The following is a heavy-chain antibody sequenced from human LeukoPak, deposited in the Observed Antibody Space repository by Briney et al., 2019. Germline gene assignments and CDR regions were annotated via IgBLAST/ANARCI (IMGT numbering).Heavy chain of an antibody. J-gene: IGHJ4*02. V-gene: IGHV3-7*04. CDR1: GFSFSNFW. D-gene: IGHD1-1*01. CDR3: ARGDDSSGGH. Sequence: GGSLRLSCAVSGFSFSNFWMSWVRQAPGRGLEWVANIHPEGNEKYHVESVKGRFTISRDNTKNLLFLQMNGLRVEDTAVYYCARGDDSSGGHWGQGTLVTVSS. CDR2: IHPEGNEK.